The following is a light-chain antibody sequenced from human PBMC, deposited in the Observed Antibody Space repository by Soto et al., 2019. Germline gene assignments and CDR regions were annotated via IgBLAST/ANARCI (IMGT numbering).Light chain of an antibody. Sequence: DIVMTQSPDSLAVCLGERATINCKSSQSVLYSSNNKNYSAWYQQKLGQPPKLLIRWASTRESGVPDRFSGSGSGTDFTLTISSLQAEDVAVYYCQQYYSTPWTCGQGTKVDIK. J-gene: IGKJ1*01. CDR2: WAS. V-gene: IGKV4-1*01. CDR1: QSVLYSSNNKNY. CDR3: QQYYSTPWT.